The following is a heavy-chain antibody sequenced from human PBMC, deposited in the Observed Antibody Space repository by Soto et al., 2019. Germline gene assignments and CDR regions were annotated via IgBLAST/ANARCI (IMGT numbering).Heavy chain of an antibody. D-gene: IGHD2-21*01. Sequence: ASVKVSCKASGYTFSRYGVMWVRQAPGQGLEWMGWISAYNGNTNSAEKLRGRLTMTTDASTTTAYMELRSLRSDDTAIYYCARDQGFRVVINSNWFDPWGQGTLVTVSS. CDR2: ISAYNGNT. V-gene: IGHV1-18*01. J-gene: IGHJ5*02. CDR3: ARDQGFRVVINSNWFDP. CDR1: GYTFSRYG.